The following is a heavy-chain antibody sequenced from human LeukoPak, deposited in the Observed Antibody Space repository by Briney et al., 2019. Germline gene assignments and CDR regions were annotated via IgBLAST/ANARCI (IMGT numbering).Heavy chain of an antibody. CDR1: GFTFSSYG. D-gene: IGHD3-22*01. CDR2: IWYDGSNK. Sequence: GGSLRLSCAASGFTFSSYGMHWVRQAPGKGLEWVAVIWYDGSNKYYADSVKGRFTISRDNSKNTLYLQMNSLRAEDTAVYYCANTPPEDDTMTSGGWGQGTLVTVSS. J-gene: IGHJ4*02. V-gene: IGHV3-33*06. CDR3: ANTPPEDDTMTSGG.